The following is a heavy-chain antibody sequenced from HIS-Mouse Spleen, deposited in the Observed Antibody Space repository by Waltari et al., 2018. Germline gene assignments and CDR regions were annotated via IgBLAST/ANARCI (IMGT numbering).Heavy chain of an antibody. J-gene: IGHJ2*01. CDR1: GGSISSSY. CDR2: YYSGST. Sequence: QVQLQESGPGLVKPSETLSLTCTVSGGSISSSYWRLIRQPPGKGLEWIGYYSGSTNYNPSLKSRVTISVDTSKNQFSLKLSSVTAADTAVYYCARASRDLLLPRYFDLWGRGTLVTVSS. V-gene: IGHV4-59*01. CDR3: ARASRDLLLPRYFDL.